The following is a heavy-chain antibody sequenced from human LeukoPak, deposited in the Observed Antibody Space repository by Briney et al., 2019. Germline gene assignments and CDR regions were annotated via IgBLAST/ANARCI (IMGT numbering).Heavy chain of an antibody. CDR3: ARDHQAVATGDFDY. CDR2: ISAYNGNT. D-gene: IGHD5-12*01. J-gene: IGHJ4*02. V-gene: IGHV1-18*01. Sequence: ASVKVSCKASGYTFTSYAMHWVRQAPGQRLEWMGWISAYNGNTNYAQKLQGRVTMTTDTSTSTAYMELRSLRSDDTAVYYCARDHQAVATGDFDYWGQGTLVTVSS. CDR1: GYTFTSYA.